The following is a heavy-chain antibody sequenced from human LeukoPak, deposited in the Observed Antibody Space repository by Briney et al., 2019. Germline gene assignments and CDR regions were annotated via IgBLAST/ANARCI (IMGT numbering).Heavy chain of an antibody. J-gene: IGHJ6*02. D-gene: IGHD2-8*01. Sequence: ASVKVSCKASGYTFTGYYMHWVRQAPGQGLEWMGRINPNSGGTNYAQKFQGRVTMTRDTSISTAYMELSRLRSDDTAVYYCARSDCTNGVCWSTYYYGMDAWGQGTTVTVSS. CDR3: ARSDCTNGVCWSTYYYGMDA. CDR1: GYTFTGYY. CDR2: INPNSGGT. V-gene: IGHV1-2*06.